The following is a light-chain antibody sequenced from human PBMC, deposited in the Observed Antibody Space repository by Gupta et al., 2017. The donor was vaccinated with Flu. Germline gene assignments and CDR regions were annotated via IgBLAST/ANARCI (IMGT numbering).Light chain of an antibody. Sequence: SLGQTASVNDRSNQSGGESRNSRSYFAWYQQTPGQPPRVLIYSVSSRQSRVPERFSGSGSGTDFTLTISSLQAEDVAVYYCQKDESDPHTCGGGTRVEIK. CDR2: SVS. V-gene: IGKV4-1*01. J-gene: IGKJ4*01. CDR1: QSGGESRNSRSY. CDR3: QKDESDPHT.